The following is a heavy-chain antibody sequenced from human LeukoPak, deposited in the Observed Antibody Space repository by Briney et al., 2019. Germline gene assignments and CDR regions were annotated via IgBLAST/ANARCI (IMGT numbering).Heavy chain of an antibody. CDR1: GGSISTYY. CDR2: IDYRGGT. V-gene: IGHV4-59*01. CDR3: ARSRSGYSYDHAAFEI. Sequence: ASETLSLTCTVSGGSISTYYWSWIRQPPGKGLEWIAYIDYRGGTTYNPSLRSRVTISVDTSRNQFSLKLRSVTAADTAVYYCARSRSGYSYDHAAFEIWGQGTMVTVSS. J-gene: IGHJ3*02. D-gene: IGHD5-18*01.